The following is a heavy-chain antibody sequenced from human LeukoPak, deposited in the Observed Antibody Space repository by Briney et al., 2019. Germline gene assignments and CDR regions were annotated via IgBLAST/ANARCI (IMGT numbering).Heavy chain of an antibody. CDR2: INYSGST. CDR3: ARFDGRYDVLDY. D-gene: IGHD3-16*01. CDR1: GFTFSSYA. V-gene: IGHV4-59*01. J-gene: IGHJ4*02. Sequence: GSLRLSCAASGFTFSSYAMSWIRQPPGKGLEWIGYINYSGSTNYNPPLKSRVTISLDTSKNQFSLKLSSVTAADTAVYYCARFDGRYDVLDYWGQGTLVTVSS.